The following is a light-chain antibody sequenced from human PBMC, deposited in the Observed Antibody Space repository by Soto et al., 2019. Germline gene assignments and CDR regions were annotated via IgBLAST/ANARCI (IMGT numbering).Light chain of an antibody. J-gene: IGLJ1*01. V-gene: IGLV2-14*01. CDR1: SSDIGLYNY. CDR3: SCLSTTSTPIV. Sequence: QSALSQPASMSGSPGQSITIPCTGASSDIGLYNYVSWYQQHPGKAPKLLISEVNIRRSGLSDRFSGSKAGNTASLTISGLQAADEAFYYCSCLSTTSTPIVFGTGTKVTVL. CDR2: EVN.